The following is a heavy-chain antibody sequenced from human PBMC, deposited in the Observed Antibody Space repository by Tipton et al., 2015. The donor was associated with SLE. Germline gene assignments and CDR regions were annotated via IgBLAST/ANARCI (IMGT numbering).Heavy chain of an antibody. D-gene: IGHD3-16*01. Sequence: VQLVQSGAEVKKPGESLKISCKGSEYSFSTYWIGWVRQMPGKGLEWMGIIYPGDSDTRYGPSFQGQVTISADNSISTAYLQWSSLKASDTAMYFCARQAPNYGDAYDMWGQGTMVTVSS. V-gene: IGHV5-51*01. J-gene: IGHJ3*02. CDR3: ARQAPNYGDAYDM. CDR1: EYSFSTYW. CDR2: IYPGDSDT.